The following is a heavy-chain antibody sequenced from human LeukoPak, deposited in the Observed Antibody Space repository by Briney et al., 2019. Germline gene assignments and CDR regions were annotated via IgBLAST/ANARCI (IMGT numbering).Heavy chain of an antibody. CDR1: GGSISTDNYY. D-gene: IGHD1-1*01. CDR3: ARLNGGYYGMDV. Sequence: SETLSLTCTVSGGSISTDNYYWGWIRQPPGKGPEWIGSIYYSGTTYYNPSLKSRVTISVDTSKNQFSLKLSSVTAADTAVYYCARLNGGYYGMDVWGQGTTVTVSS. J-gene: IGHJ6*02. V-gene: IGHV4-39*07. CDR2: IYYSGTT.